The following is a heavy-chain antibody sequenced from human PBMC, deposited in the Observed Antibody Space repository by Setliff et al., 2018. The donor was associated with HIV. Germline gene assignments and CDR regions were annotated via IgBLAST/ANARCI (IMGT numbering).Heavy chain of an antibody. CDR2: IATDETIT. Sequence: GGSLRLSCGASGFTLRNYVMHWVRQAPGKGLEWVAVIATDETITNYADSVKGRFTISRDNSKNTLYLQMNSLRVEDTSVYYCARGVSSNWYMGYWGQGTLVTVSS. CDR1: GFTLRNYV. CDR3: ARGVSSNWYMGY. J-gene: IGHJ4*02. V-gene: IGHV3-30*04. D-gene: IGHD6-13*01.